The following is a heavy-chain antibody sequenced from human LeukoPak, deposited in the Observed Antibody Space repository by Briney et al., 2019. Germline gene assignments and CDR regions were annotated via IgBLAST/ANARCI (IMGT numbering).Heavy chain of an antibody. Sequence: SETLSLTCAVYGGSFSGYYLSWIRQPPGKGLEWIGEIDHSGSTNYNPSLKSRVTISVDTSKNQFSLKLSSVTAADTPVYYCARVGRCSSTSCYRSSLSYYYYYYMDVWGKGTTVTVSS. CDR2: IDHSGST. V-gene: IGHV4-34*01. CDR1: GGSFSGYY. J-gene: IGHJ6*03. CDR3: ARVGRCSSTSCYRSSLSYYYYYYMDV. D-gene: IGHD2-2*01.